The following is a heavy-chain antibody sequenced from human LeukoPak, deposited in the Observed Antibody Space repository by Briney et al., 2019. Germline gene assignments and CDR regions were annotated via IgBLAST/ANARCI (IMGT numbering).Heavy chain of an antibody. CDR3: ARDHYYDSSGYYGGY. D-gene: IGHD3-22*01. V-gene: IGHV1-69*04. J-gene: IGHJ4*02. CDR1: GGTFSSYA. Sequence: ASVKGSCKASGGTFSSYATSWVRQAPGQGLEWMGRIIPIFGIANYAQKFQGRVTITADKSTSTAYMELSSVRSEDTAVYYCARDHYYDSSGYYGGYWGQGALVTVSS. CDR2: IIPIFGIA.